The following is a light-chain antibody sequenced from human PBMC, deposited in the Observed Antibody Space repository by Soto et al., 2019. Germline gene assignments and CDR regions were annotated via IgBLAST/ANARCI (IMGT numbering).Light chain of an antibody. CDR2: TTS. V-gene: IGKV1-33*01. CDR3: QQYENLPT. CDR1: QSIRSD. J-gene: IGKJ5*01. Sequence: DIQMTHSPSSLSASVGDRVNITCRASQSIRSDLNLYQQRPGKAPKLLIYTTSNLESGVPSRFSGSGSGTDFTFTISRLQPEDIATYYCQQYENLPTFGQGTRLEI.